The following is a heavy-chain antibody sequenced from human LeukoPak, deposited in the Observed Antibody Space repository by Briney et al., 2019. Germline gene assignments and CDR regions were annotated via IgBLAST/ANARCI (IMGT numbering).Heavy chain of an antibody. V-gene: IGHV4-34*01. D-gene: IGHD6-13*01. Sequence: TSETLSLTCAVYGGSFSGYYWSWIRQPPGKGLEWIGEINHSGSTNYNPSLKSRVTISVDTSKNQFSLELSSVTAADTAVYYCARGGIAAAGVAYYYYYGMDVWGQGTTVTVSS. CDR2: INHSGST. J-gene: IGHJ6*02. CDR3: ARGGIAAAGVAYYYYYGMDV. CDR1: GGSFSGYY.